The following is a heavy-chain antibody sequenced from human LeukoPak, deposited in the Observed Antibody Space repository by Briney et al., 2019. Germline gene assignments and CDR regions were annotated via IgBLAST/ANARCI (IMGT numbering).Heavy chain of an antibody. CDR2: INWDGGST. D-gene: IGHD3-3*01. CDR1: GFTFSSYG. V-gene: IGHV3-20*03. CDR3: ARAYYDFWSGYPYYFDY. Sequence: GGSLRLSSAASGFTFSSYGMSWVRQAPGKGLEWVSGINWDGGSTGYADSVKGRFTISRDNAKNSLYLQMNSLRAEDTALYCCARAYYDFWSGYPYYFDYWGQGTLVTVSS. J-gene: IGHJ4*02.